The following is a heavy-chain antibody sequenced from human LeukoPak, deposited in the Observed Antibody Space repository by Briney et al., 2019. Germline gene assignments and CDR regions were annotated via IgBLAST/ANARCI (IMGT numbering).Heavy chain of an antibody. CDR3: AKVGGHMIVQYYFDY. Sequence: PGGSLRLSCAASGFTFDDYAMHWVRQAPGKGLEWVSGISWNSGSIGYADSVKGRFTISRDNAKNSLYLQMNSLRAEDTALYYCAKVGGHMIVQYYFDYWGQGTLVTVSS. CDR2: ISWNSGSI. J-gene: IGHJ4*02. D-gene: IGHD3-22*01. CDR1: GFTFDDYA. V-gene: IGHV3-9*01.